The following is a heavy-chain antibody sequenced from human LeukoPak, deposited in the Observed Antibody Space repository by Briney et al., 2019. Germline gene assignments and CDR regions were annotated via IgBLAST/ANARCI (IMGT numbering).Heavy chain of an antibody. CDR2: ISAYNGNT. CDR3: AREYYYDSSGYYRFDY. D-gene: IGHD3-22*01. Sequence: GASVKVSCKASGYTFTSYGISWVRQAPGQGLEWMGWISAYNGNTNYAQKLQGRVTMTTDTSTSTAYMELSSLRSEDTAVYYCAREYYYDSSGYYRFDYWGQGTLVTVSS. V-gene: IGHV1-18*01. CDR1: GYTFTSYG. J-gene: IGHJ4*02.